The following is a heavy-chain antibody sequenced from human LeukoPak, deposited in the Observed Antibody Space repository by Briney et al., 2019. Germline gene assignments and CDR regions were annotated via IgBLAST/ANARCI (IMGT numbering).Heavy chain of an antibody. D-gene: IGHD5-12*01. J-gene: IGHJ4*02. CDR1: GGTFSSYA. CDR3: ARPNLLGIYTH. CDR2: IIPIFGTA. V-gene: IGHV1-69*13. Sequence: ASVKVSCKASGGTFSSYAISWVRQAPGQGLEWMGGIIPIFGTANYAQKFQGGVTITADESTSTAYMELSSLRSEDTAVYYCARPNLLGIYTHWGQGTLVTASS.